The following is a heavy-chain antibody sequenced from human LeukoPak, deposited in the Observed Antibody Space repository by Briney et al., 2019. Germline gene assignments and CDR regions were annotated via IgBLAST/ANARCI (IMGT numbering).Heavy chain of an antibody. D-gene: IGHD5-18*01. CDR2: INPNSGGT. CDR1: GYTFTGYY. J-gene: IGHJ4*02. CDR3: ARSGFSFGYHYFDL. V-gene: IGHV1-2*02. Sequence: ASVKVSCKASGYTFTGYYMHWVRQAPGQGLEWMGWINPNSGGTNYAQKFQGRVTMTRDTSISTAYMDLWSLRSDDTAVYFCARSGFSFGYHYFDLWGQGTMVTVSS.